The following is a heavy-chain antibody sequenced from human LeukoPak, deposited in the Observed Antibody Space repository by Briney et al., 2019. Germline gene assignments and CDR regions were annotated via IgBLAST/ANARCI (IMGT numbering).Heavy chain of an antibody. CDR1: GFTFDDYA. V-gene: IGHV3-43*02. D-gene: IGHD6-13*01. Sequence: GSLRLSCAASGFTFDDYAMHWVRQGPGKGLEWVSAISGDGGSTYYADSVKGRFTISRDNSKNSLYLQMNSLRTEDTALYYYAKGSSWFDYWGQGTLVTVSS. CDR3: AKGSSWFDY. CDR2: ISGDGGST. J-gene: IGHJ4*02.